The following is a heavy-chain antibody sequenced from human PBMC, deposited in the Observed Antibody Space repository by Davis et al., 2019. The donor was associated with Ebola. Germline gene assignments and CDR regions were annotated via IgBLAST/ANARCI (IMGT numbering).Heavy chain of an antibody. CDR3: ARDSWMQLWPARRAGNYYYMDV. Sequence: SVKVSCKASGGTFSSYAISWVRQAPGQGLEWMGGIIPIFGTANYAQKFQGRVTITADESTSTAYMELSSLRSEDTAVYYCARDSWMQLWPARRAGNYYYMDVWGKGTTVTVSS. V-gene: IGHV1-69*13. D-gene: IGHD5-18*01. CDR1: GGTFSSYA. CDR2: IIPIFGTA. J-gene: IGHJ6*03.